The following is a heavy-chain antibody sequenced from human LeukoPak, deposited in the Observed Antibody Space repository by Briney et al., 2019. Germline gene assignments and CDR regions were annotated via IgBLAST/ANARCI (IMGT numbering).Heavy chain of an antibody. V-gene: IGHV3-30*04. CDR3: ARGSSGLDY. Sequence: GSSLRLSCAASGFTFSSYAMHWVRQAPGKGLEWVAVISYDGSNKYYADSVKGRFTISRDNSKNTLYLQMNSLRAEDTAVYYCARGSSGLDYWGQGTLVTVSS. J-gene: IGHJ4*02. CDR1: GFTFSSYA. D-gene: IGHD6-19*01. CDR2: ISYDGSNK.